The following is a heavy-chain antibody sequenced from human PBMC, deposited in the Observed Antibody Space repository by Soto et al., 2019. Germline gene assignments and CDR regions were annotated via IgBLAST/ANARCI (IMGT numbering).Heavy chain of an antibody. Sequence: SETLSLTCTVSGGSISSYYWSWIRQPPGKGLEWIGYIYYSGSTNYNPSLKSRVTISVDTSKNQFSLNLSSVTAADTAVYYCASSNIAVAGSYCYGMDVWGRGTTVTVSS. CDR3: ASSNIAVAGSYCYGMDV. J-gene: IGHJ6*02. CDR1: GGSISSYY. D-gene: IGHD6-13*01. CDR2: IYYSGST. V-gene: IGHV4-59*01.